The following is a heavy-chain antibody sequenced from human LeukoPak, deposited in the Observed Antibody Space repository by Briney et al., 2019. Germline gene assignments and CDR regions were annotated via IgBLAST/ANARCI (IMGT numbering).Heavy chain of an antibody. J-gene: IGHJ4*02. CDR2: IYYSGST. Sequence: SETLSLTCTVSGGSISSSSYYWGWIRQPPGKGLEWIGSIYYSGSTYYNPSLKSRVTISVDTSKNQFSLKLSSVTAADTAVYYCARPSGSGWLPFDYWGQGTLVTVSS. D-gene: IGHD6-19*01. CDR1: GGSISSSSYY. V-gene: IGHV4-39*01. CDR3: ARPSGSGWLPFDY.